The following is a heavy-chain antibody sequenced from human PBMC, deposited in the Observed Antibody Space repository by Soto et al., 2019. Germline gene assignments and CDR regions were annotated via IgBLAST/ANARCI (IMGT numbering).Heavy chain of an antibody. CDR2: ISGSGGST. V-gene: IGHV3-23*01. D-gene: IGHD3-10*01. CDR3: AKSMGGSMVRGVIYYYYMDV. J-gene: IGHJ6*03. Sequence: GGSLRLSCAASGFTFSSYAMSWVRQAPGKGLEWVSAISGSGGSTYYADSVKGRFTISRDNSKNTLYLQMNSLRAEDTAVYYCAKSMGGSMVRGVIYYYYMDVWGKGTTVTVAS. CDR1: GFTFSSYA.